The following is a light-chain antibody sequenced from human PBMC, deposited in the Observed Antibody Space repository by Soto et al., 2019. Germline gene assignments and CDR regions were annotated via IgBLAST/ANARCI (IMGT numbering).Light chain of an antibody. CDR2: LNSDGSH. CDR3: QTWGSGPVL. CDR1: SGHSSYA. J-gene: IGLJ2*01. Sequence: QPVLTQSPSASASLGASVKLTCTLSSGHSSYAIAWHHQQPEKGPRYLMKLNSDGSHSKGDGIPDRFSGSSSGAERYLTISSLQSEDEADYYCQTWGSGPVLFGGGTKLTVL. V-gene: IGLV4-69*01.